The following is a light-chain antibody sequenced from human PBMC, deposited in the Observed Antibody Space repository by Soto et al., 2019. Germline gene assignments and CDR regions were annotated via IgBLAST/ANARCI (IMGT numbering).Light chain of an antibody. Sequence: EIVMTQSPGTLSGSPGERATLSCRASQSVSSNLAWYQQKPGQPPRLLIYDASTRPTGIPGRSSGSGSGTEFTLTISSLQSEDFAVYYCQQHNSWPLTFGGGTKVDIK. CDR1: QSVSSN. CDR3: QQHNSWPLT. CDR2: DAS. V-gene: IGKV3-15*01. J-gene: IGKJ4*01.